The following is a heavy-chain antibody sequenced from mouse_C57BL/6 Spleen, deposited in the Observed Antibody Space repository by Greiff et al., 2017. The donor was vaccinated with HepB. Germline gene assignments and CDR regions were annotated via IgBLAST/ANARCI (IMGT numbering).Heavy chain of an antibody. D-gene: IGHD2-3*01. Sequence: EVQLQQSGPELVKPGASVKISCKASGYTFTDYYMNWVKQSHGKSLEWIGDINPNNGGTSYNQKFKGKATLTVDKSSSTAYMELRSLTSEDSAVYYCARRGGLLWYFDVWGTGTTVTVSS. CDR1: GYTFTDYY. CDR3: ARRGGLLWYFDV. V-gene: IGHV1-26*01. J-gene: IGHJ1*03. CDR2: INPNNGGT.